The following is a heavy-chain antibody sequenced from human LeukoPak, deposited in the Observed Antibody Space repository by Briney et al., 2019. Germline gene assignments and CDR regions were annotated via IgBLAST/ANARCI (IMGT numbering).Heavy chain of an antibody. V-gene: IGHV4-31*03. Sequence: PSETLSLTCTVSGGSISSGVYFWSWIRQHPGKGLEWIRYIHHSGHTYYNPSLKSRVTISMDTSKNQFSLRLSAVTDADSAIYYCARYCSSTKCPFDFWGQGTLVTVSS. J-gene: IGHJ4*02. CDR1: GGSISSGVYF. D-gene: IGHD2-2*01. CDR3: ARYCSSTKCPFDF. CDR2: IHHSGHT.